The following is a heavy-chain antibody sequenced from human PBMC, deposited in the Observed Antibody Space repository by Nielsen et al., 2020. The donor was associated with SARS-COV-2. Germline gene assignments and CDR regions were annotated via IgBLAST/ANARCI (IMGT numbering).Heavy chain of an antibody. CDR3: ARTGRNMVNYDGMDV. CDR2: ISHSGNYM. V-gene: IGHV3-11*03. Sequence: GESLKISCAASGFTFSDYYMSWIRQAPGKGLEWVSYISHSGNYMIYADSVKGRLPISRDNARNSVYLQMNSLGAEDTAVYYCARTGRNMVNYDGMDVWGQGTTVTVSS. D-gene: IGHD5-18*01. CDR1: GFTFSDYY. J-gene: IGHJ6*02.